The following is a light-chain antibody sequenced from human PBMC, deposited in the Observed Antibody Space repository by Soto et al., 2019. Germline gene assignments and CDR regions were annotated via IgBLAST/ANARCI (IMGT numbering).Light chain of an antibody. J-gene: IGLJ1*01. V-gene: IGLV2-14*03. CDR1: SSDVGGYNY. Sequence: QSALTQPASVSGSPGQSITISCTGTSSDVGGYNYVSWYQQHPGKAPKLMIYDVSNRPSGVSNRFSGSKSGNTASLTISGLRAEDEGDYYYCSYTSSSTLYVFGTGTKVTVL. CDR3: CSYTSSSTLYV. CDR2: DVS.